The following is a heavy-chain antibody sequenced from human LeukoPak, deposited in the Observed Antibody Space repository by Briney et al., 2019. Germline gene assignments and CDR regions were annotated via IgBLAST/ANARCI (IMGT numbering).Heavy chain of an antibody. CDR3: ATTYGDYVFDY. Sequence: GGSLRLSCAASGFTLSSYAMSWVRQAPGKGLEWVSAISGSGGSTYYADSVKGRFTISRDNSKNTLYLQMNSLRAEDTAVYYCATTYGDYVFDYWGQGTLVTVSS. CDR2: ISGSGGST. D-gene: IGHD4-17*01. V-gene: IGHV3-23*01. J-gene: IGHJ4*02. CDR1: GFTLSSYA.